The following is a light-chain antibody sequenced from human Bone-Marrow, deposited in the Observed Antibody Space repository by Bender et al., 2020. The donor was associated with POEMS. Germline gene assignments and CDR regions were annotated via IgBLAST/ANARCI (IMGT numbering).Light chain of an antibody. V-gene: IGLV1-40*01. J-gene: IGLJ2*01. CDR1: SSNIGAGLD. CDR2: GNT. Sequence: QSVLTQPPSVSEAPGQRVTISCTGNSSNIGAGLDVQWFQQFPGAAPKLLIYGNTDRPSGVPDRFSGSRSGSSASLAITGLQAEDEADYYCQSYDTSLSAWIFGGGTKLTVL. CDR3: QSYDTSLSAWI.